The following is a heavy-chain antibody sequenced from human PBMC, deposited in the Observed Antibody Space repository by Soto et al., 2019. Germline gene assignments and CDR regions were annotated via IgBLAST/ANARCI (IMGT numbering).Heavy chain of an antibody. Sequence: SETLSLTCTVSGGSISSGDYYWSWIRQPPGKGLEWIGYIYYSGSTYYNPSLKSRVTISVDTSKNQFSLKLSSVTAADTAVYYCASAYGSGSYEFDYWGQGTLVTVS. V-gene: IGHV4-30-4*01. D-gene: IGHD3-10*01. CDR2: IYYSGST. CDR3: ASAYGSGSYEFDY. CDR1: GGSISSGDYY. J-gene: IGHJ4*02.